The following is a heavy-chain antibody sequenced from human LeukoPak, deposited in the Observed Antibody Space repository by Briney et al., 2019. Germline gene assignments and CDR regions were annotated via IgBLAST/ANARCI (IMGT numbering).Heavy chain of an antibody. J-gene: IGHJ5*02. V-gene: IGHV1-18*01. CDR2: ISAYNGNT. Sequence: ASVKVSCKASGYTFTRYGISWVRQAPGQGLEWMGWISAYNGNTNYAQKLQGRVTMTTDTSTSTAYMELRSLRSDDTAVYYCAREAGIDYYGSGSRGWFDPWGQGTLVTVSS. CDR3: AREAGIDYYGSGSRGWFDP. CDR1: GYTFTRYG. D-gene: IGHD3-10*01.